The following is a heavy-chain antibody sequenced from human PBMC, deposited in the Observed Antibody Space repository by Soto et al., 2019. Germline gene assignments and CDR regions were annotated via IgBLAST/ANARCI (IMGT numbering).Heavy chain of an antibody. Sequence: QVHLVQSGAEVKKPGASVKVSCKASGYTFTSCGISWVRQAPGQGLEWMGLINTYNGYTNYPQNFQGRVTMTTDTSTGTVYMELRSLTSDDTAVYPCARDLTKGLDVWGQGTTVTVSS. V-gene: IGHV1-18*01. CDR3: ARDLTKGLDV. CDR1: GYTFTSCG. CDR2: INTYNGYT. J-gene: IGHJ6*02. D-gene: IGHD4-4*01.